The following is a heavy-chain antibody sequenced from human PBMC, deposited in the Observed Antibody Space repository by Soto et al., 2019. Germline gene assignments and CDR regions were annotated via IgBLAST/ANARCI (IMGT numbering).Heavy chain of an antibody. Sequence: QVQLVQSGAEVKKPGASVKVSCKASGYTFISYDINWVRQATGQGLEWMGWMNPNNGNTGYAQKFQGRVTMTRNTSRSTAYMEMSSLRSEDTAVYYCASPIAVAGTGFDSWGQGTLVTVSS. CDR1: GYTFISYD. D-gene: IGHD6-19*01. CDR3: ASPIAVAGTGFDS. J-gene: IGHJ4*02. V-gene: IGHV1-8*01. CDR2: MNPNNGNT.